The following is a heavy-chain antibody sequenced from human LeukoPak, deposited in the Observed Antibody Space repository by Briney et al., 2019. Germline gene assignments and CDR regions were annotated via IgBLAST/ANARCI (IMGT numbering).Heavy chain of an antibody. Sequence: ASVKVSCKASGYTFTSYGISWVRQAPGQGLEWMGIINPSGGSTPHAQKFQGRVTMTRDTSTSTVYMELNNLRSEDTALYYCAREAPVGSVFDDVGHFDYWGQGTLVTVSS. V-gene: IGHV1-46*01. D-gene: IGHD1-26*01. CDR3: AREAPVGSVFDDVGHFDY. J-gene: IGHJ4*02. CDR2: INPSGGST. CDR1: GYTFTSYG.